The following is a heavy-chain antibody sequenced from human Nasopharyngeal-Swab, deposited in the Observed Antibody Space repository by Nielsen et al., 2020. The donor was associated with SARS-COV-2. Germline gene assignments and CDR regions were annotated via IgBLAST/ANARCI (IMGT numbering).Heavy chain of an antibody. CDR2: ISSSGSTI. J-gene: IGHJ3*02. V-gene: IGHV3-11*04. Sequence: GESLKISCAASGFTFRDYYMSWIRQAPGKGLEWVSYISSSGSTIYYSDSVKGRFTISRDNAKNSLYLQMNSLRAEDTAVYYCASDLAYCGGDCYGNAFDIWGQGKMVTVSS. CDR1: GFTFRDYY. D-gene: IGHD2-21*02. CDR3: ASDLAYCGGDCYGNAFDI.